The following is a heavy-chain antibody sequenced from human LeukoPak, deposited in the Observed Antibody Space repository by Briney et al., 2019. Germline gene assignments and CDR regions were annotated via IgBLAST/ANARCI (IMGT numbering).Heavy chain of an antibody. CDR3: AREYYGGYIDF. Sequence: GGSLRLSCAASGFTFSTYSMHWVRQAPGKGLESVSAISSNGDITYYANSVKGRFTISRDNSKNTLYLQMGSLRAEDMAVYYCAREYYGGYIDFWGQGTLVTVSS. CDR2: ISSNGDIT. V-gene: IGHV3-64*01. J-gene: IGHJ4*02. D-gene: IGHD3-10*01. CDR1: GFTFSTYS.